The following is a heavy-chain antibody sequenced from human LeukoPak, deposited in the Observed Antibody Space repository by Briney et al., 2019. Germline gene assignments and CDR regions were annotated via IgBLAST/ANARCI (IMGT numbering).Heavy chain of an antibody. V-gene: IGHV1-69*08. CDR1: GGTFLSHT. D-gene: IGHD3-10*01. J-gene: IGHJ5*02. Sequence: SVKVSCKTSGGTFLSHTFSWVRQAPGKGLEWMGKITPVIETANYAQTLQGRVSIYADKSTTTVYMDLSGLRPDDTAVYYCARVNLRGSNYNWFDPWGQGTRVTVSS. CDR2: ITPVIETA. CDR3: ARVNLRGSNYNWFDP.